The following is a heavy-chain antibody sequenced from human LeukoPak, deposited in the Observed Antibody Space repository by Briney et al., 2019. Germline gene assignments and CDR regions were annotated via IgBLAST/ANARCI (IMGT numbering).Heavy chain of an antibody. V-gene: IGHV3-7*01. CDR3: ARVIRGSSWFPHDY. CDR2: IKQDGSEK. CDR1: GFTFSSYW. Sequence: GGSLRLSCAASGFTFSSYWMSWVRQAPGKGLEWVANIKQDGSEKYYVDSVKGRFTISRDNAKNSLYLQMNSLRAEDTAVYYCARVIRGSSWFPHDYWGQGTLVTVSS. D-gene: IGHD6-13*01. J-gene: IGHJ4*02.